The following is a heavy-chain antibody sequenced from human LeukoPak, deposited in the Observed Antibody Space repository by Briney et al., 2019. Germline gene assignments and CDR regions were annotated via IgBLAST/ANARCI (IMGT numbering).Heavy chain of an antibody. Sequence: GGSLRLSCTASGFSFKKYGIHWVRQAPGKGLEWVSGISWSSGSMGYADSVKGRFTISRDNAKNSLYLQMNSLRAEDTALYYCAKDISYGSYYFDYWGQGTLVTVSS. V-gene: IGHV3-9*01. CDR1: GFSFKKYG. CDR2: ISWSSGSM. CDR3: AKDISYGSYYFDY. J-gene: IGHJ4*02. D-gene: IGHD5-18*01.